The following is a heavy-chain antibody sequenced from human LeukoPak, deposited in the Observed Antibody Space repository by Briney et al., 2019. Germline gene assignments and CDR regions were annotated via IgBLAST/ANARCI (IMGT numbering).Heavy chain of an antibody. CDR3: ASDYGGNPVDY. D-gene: IGHD4-23*01. Sequence: ASVKVSCKASGYTFTGYYMHWVRQAPGQGLEWMGRINPNSGGTNYAQKFQGRVTMTRDTSISTAYMELSRLRPDDTAVYYCASDYGGNPVDYWGQGTLVAVSS. CDR2: INPNSGGT. V-gene: IGHV1-2*06. CDR1: GYTFTGYY. J-gene: IGHJ4*02.